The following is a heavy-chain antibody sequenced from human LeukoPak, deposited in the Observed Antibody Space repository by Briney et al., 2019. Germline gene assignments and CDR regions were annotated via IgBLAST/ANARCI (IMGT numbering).Heavy chain of an antibody. V-gene: IGHV3-21*01. Sequence: GGSLRLSCAASGFTSTNYAMNWVRQAPGKGLEWVSSISGSSRHKYYADSVKGRFTISRDNAKNSLYPQMNSLRAEDTAVYYCARTANFAAGYYIDYWGQGTLVTVSS. D-gene: IGHD6-13*01. CDR1: GFTSTNYA. J-gene: IGHJ4*02. CDR2: ISGSSRHK. CDR3: ARTANFAAGYYIDY.